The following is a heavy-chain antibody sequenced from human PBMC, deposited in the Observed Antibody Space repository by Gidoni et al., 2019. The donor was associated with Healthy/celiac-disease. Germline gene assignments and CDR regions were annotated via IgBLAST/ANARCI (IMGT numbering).Heavy chain of an antibody. V-gene: IGHV3-53*01. CDR3: ARDAAPVVPADYYYYYGMDV. J-gene: IGHJ6*02. CDR2: IYSGGST. Sequence: EVQLVESGGGLIQPGGSLRLSCAASGFTVSSNYMRWVRQAPGKGLEWVSVIYSGGSTYYADSVKGRFTISRDNSKNTLYLQMNSLRAEDTAVYYCARDAAPVVPADYYYYYGMDVWGQGTTVTVSS. D-gene: IGHD2-2*01. CDR1: GFTVSSNY.